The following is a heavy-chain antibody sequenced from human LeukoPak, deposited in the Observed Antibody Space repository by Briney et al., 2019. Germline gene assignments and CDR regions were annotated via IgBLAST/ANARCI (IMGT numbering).Heavy chain of an antibody. J-gene: IGHJ6*03. CDR2: IYHSGST. V-gene: IGHV4-38-2*01. CDR3: ARQGYCSSTSCYPPYMHV. CDR1: GYSISSGYY. D-gene: IGHD2-2*01. Sequence: SETLSLTCAVSGYSISSGYYWGWIRQPPGKGLEWIGSIYHSGSTYYNPSLKSRVTISVDTSKNQFSLKLSSVTAADTAVYYCARQGYCSSTSCYPPYMHVWGKGTTVTVSS.